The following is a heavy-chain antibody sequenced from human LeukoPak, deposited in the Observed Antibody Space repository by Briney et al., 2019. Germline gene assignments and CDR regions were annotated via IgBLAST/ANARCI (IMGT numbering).Heavy chain of an antibody. CDR2: INPNSGGT. D-gene: IGHD5-12*01. J-gene: IGHJ4*02. CDR3: ARGDSGHDPYCDY. V-gene: IGHV1-2*02. Sequence: ASVKVSCKASGYTFTGYYMHWVRQAPGQGLEWMGWINPNSGGTNYAQKFQGRVTMTRDTSISTAYMELSRLRSDDTAVYYCARGDSGHDPYCDYWGQGTLVTVSS. CDR1: GYTFTGYY.